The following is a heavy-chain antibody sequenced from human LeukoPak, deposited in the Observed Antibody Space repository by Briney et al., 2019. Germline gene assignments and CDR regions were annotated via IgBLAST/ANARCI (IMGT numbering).Heavy chain of an antibody. Sequence: SETLSLTCTVSGGSISSYYWSWIRPPPGKGLEWIGYIYTSGSTNYNPSLKSRVTISVDTSKNQFSLKLSSVTAADTAVYYCARVRSSSPFYYYYYMDVWGKGTTVTVSS. CDR2: IYTSGST. J-gene: IGHJ6*03. CDR1: GGSISSYY. V-gene: IGHV4-4*09. D-gene: IGHD6-6*01. CDR3: ARVRSSSPFYYYYYMDV.